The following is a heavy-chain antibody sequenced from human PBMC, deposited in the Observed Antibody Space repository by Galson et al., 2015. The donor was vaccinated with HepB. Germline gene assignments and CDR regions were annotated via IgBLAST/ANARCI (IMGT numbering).Heavy chain of an antibody. CDR2: ISSSSSYT. J-gene: IGHJ4*02. Sequence: SLRLSCAASGFTFSDYYMSWIRQAPGKGLEWVSYISSSSSYTNYADSVKGRFTISRDNAKNSLYLQMNSLRAEDTAVYYCAKDAGGPYSSGWYYFDYWGQGTLVTVSS. V-gene: IGHV3-11*06. CDR1: GFTFSDYY. CDR3: AKDAGGPYSSGWYYFDY. D-gene: IGHD6-19*01.